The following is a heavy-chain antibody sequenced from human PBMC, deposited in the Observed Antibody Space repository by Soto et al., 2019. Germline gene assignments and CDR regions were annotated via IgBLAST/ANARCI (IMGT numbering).Heavy chain of an antibody. CDR1: GGSISSGGYS. CDR2: IHHSGST. D-gene: IGHD2-2*02. J-gene: IGHJ5*02. Sequence: SETLSLTCAVSGGSISSGGYSWSWIRQASGKGLEWIAYIHHSGSTYYNPSLKSRVTISPDRSKNRFSLKLTYVTAADTAVYYCARERWEYFSGTSCYRGTFTWFDPWGQGTLVTVSS. CDR3: ARERWEYFSGTSCYRGTFTWFDP. V-gene: IGHV4-30-2*01.